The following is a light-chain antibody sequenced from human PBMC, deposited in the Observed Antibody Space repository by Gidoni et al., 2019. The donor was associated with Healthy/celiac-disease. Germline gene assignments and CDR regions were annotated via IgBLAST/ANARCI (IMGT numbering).Light chain of an antibody. CDR3: QQLNSYPLT. V-gene: IGKV1-9*01. Sequence: IQLTQSPSFLSASVGDRVTIPCRASQGISSYLAWYQQKPGKAPKLLIYAASTLQSGVPSRFSGSGSGTEFTLTISSLQPEDFATYYCQQLNSYPLTFGGXTKVEIK. J-gene: IGKJ4*01. CDR2: AAS. CDR1: QGISSY.